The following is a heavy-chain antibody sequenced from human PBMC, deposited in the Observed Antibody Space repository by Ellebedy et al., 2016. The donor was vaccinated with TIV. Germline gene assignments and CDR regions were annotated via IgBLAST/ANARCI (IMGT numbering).Heavy chain of an antibody. V-gene: IGHV1-46*01. CDR3: ARYSSGWSLHVPRAFDY. CDR2: INPSGGST. J-gene: IGHJ4*02. Sequence: ASVKVSXKASGYTFTSYYMHWVRQAPGQGLEWMGIINPSGGSTSYAQKFQGRVTMTRDTSTSTVYMELSSLRSEDTAVYYCARYSSGWSLHVPRAFDYWGQGTLVTVSS. CDR1: GYTFTSYY. D-gene: IGHD6-19*01.